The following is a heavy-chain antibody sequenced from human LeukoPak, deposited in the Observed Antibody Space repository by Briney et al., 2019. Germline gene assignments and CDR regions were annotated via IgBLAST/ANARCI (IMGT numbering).Heavy chain of an antibody. CDR2: IYYSGST. V-gene: IGHV4-39*07. J-gene: IGHJ4*02. CDR1: GGSISSDY. Sequence: SETLSLTCTVSGGSISSDYWSWIRQPPGKGLEWIGSIYYSGSTYYNPSLKSRVTISVDTSKNQFSLKLSSVTAADTAVYYCARGWSGYYYYFDYWGQGTLVTVSS. CDR3: ARGWSGYYYYFDY. D-gene: IGHD3-3*01.